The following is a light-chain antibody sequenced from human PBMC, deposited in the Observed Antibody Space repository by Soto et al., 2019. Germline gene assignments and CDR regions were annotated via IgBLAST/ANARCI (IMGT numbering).Light chain of an antibody. CDR1: SSNIGAGYD. CDR2: GNN. V-gene: IGLV1-40*01. CDR3: QSYDSSLSGWV. Sequence: QSVLTQPPSVSGAPGQRVTISCTGSSSNIGAGYDVHWYQQLPGTAPKLLIYGNNNRPSGVPDRFSGFKSDTSASLAIAGLQAEDEADYYCQSYDSSLSGWVFGTGTKVTVL. J-gene: IGLJ1*01.